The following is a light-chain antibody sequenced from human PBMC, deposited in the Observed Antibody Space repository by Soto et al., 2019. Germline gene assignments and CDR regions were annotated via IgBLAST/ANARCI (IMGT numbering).Light chain of an antibody. CDR1: QIVSIN. CDR2: DAS. V-gene: IGKV3D-15*01. CDR3: QQYNNWHPLT. Sequence: EVVMTESPGTLSVSRGERATLSCRSSQIVSINLACYHQKPGQAPRLLIYDASTRATGIPARFSGSGSGTEFTLTISSLQSKDFAVYYCQQYNNWHPLTFGGGTKVDIK. J-gene: IGKJ4*01.